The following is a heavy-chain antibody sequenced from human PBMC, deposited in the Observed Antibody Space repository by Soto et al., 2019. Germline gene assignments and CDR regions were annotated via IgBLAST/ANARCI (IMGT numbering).Heavy chain of an antibody. J-gene: IGHJ4*02. CDR1: GGSISSYY. Sequence: QVQLQESGPGLVKPSETLSLTCTVSGGSISSYYWSWIRQPPGKGLEWIGYIYYSGSTNYNPSLRCLVTIAVDTSKNPFSLKLSSVTAADTAVYYCARRYGGNFDSWGQGTLVTVSS. D-gene: IGHD2-15*01. CDR3: ARRYGGNFDS. V-gene: IGHV4-59*01. CDR2: IYYSGST.